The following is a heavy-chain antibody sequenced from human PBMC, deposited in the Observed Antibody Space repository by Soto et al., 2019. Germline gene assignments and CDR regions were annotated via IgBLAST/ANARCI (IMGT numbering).Heavy chain of an antibody. CDR1: RFNVMGDW. Sequence: PGGCLSHPCAVARFNVMGDWMSWDRQAPGKGLEWVASIKDDGSEIYDLQSVRGRFTSSIDSAGNALHLAMNYTSAEDTGVSFCARDIGFDYVNWGQGTLVTVSS. CDR3: ARDIGFDYVN. CDR2: IKDDGSEI. J-gene: IGHJ4*02. D-gene: IGHD5-12*01. V-gene: IGHV3-7*01.